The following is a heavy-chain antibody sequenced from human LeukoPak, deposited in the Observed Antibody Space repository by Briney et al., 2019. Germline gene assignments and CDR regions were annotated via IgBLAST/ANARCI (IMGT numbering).Heavy chain of an antibody. V-gene: IGHV3-48*03. CDR2: ISSSGSTI. J-gene: IGHJ3*02. CDR1: GFTFSSYE. CDR3: ARDGKQWLSEIDAFDI. D-gene: IGHD6-19*01. Sequence: GGSLRLSCAASGFTFSSYEMNWVRQAPGKGLEWVSYISSSGSTIYYADSMKGRFTISRDNAKNSLYLQMNSLRAEDTAVYYCARDGKQWLSEIDAFDIWGQGTMVTVSS.